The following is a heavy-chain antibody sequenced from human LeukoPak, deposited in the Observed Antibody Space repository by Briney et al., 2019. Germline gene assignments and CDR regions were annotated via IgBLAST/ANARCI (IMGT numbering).Heavy chain of an antibody. D-gene: IGHD6-19*01. Sequence: SETLSLTCTVSGGSVSSDSYYWSWIRQSPGKGLEWIGYIYYSGSTNYNPSLKSRVTISVDTSKNQFSLKLSSVTAADTAVYYCAGVGAGTVSWGQGTLVTVSS. CDR1: GGSVSSDSYY. CDR3: AGVGAGTVS. V-gene: IGHV4-61*01. J-gene: IGHJ5*02. CDR2: IYYSGST.